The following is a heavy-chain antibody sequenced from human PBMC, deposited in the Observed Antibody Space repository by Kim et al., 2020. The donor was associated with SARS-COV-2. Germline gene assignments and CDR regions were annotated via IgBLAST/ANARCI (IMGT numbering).Heavy chain of an antibody. V-gene: IGHV4-34*01. D-gene: IGHD3-22*01. J-gene: IGHJ4*02. Sequence: SETLSLTCAVYGGSFSGYYWSWIRQPPGKGLEWIGEINHSGSTNYNPSLKSRVTISVDTSKNQFSLKLSSVTAADTAVYYCARLSWGGFGYYYDSSGYYYVDYWGQGTLVTVSS. CDR3: ARLSWGGFGYYYDSSGYYYVDY. CDR2: INHSGST. CDR1: GGSFSGYY.